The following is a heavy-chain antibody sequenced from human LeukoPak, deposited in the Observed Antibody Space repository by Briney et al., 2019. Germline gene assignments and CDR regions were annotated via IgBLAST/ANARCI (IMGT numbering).Heavy chain of an antibody. V-gene: IGHV5-51*01. CDR1: GYRFTSYW. Sequence: GESLKISCKGSGYRFTSYWIGWVRQMPGKSLEWMGNIYPGDSDTRYSPPFQGQVTISADKSISTAYPQWSSLKASDTAMYYCARRLAVAGRGYYGMDVWGQGTTVTVSS. J-gene: IGHJ6*02. CDR3: ARRLAVAGRGYYGMDV. CDR2: IYPGDSDT. D-gene: IGHD6-19*01.